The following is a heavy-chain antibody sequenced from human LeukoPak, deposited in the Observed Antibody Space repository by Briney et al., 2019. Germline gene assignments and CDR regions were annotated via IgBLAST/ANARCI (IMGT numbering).Heavy chain of an antibody. CDR2: IYSGGST. Sequence: GGSLRLSCAASGFTVSSNYMSWVRQDPGKGLEWVSVIYSGGSTYYADSVKGRFTISRDNSKNTLYLQMNSLRAEDTAVYYCATAEKYYYDSSGYSDWGQGTLVTVSS. V-gene: IGHV3-53*01. J-gene: IGHJ4*02. D-gene: IGHD3-22*01. CDR3: ATAEKYYYDSSGYSD. CDR1: GFTVSSNY.